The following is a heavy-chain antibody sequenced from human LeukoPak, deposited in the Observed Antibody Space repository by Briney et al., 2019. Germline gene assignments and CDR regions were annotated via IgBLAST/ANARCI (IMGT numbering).Heavy chain of an antibody. CDR1: GFTFSSYG. CDR2: ISGSGGST. J-gene: IGHJ1*01. V-gene: IGHV3-23*01. CDR3: AKNSWYEEYFQH. D-gene: IGHD6-13*01. Sequence: GGSLRLSCAASGFTFSSYGMHWVRQAPGKGLEWVSAISGSGGSTYYADSVKGRFTISRDNSKNTLYLQMNSLRAEDTAVYYCAKNSWYEEYFQHWGQGTLVTVSS.